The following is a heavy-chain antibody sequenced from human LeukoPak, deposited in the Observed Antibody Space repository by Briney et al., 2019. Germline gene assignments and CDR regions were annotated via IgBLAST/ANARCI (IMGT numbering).Heavy chain of an antibody. Sequence: SETLSLTCTVFGGSINSYYWSWIRQPPGKGLEWIGYIYYTGNTHYNPSLKSRVTISVDTSKNQFSLKLSSVTAADTAVFYCARLPTSAYFHYWGQGTLVTVSS. CDR2: IYYTGNT. CDR3: ARLPTSAYFHY. J-gene: IGHJ4*02. D-gene: IGHD2-15*01. V-gene: IGHV4-59*08. CDR1: GGSINSYY.